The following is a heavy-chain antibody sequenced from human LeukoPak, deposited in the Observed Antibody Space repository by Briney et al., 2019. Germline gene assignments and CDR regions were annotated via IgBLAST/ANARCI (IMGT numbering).Heavy chain of an antibody. Sequence: SETLSLXCTVSGGSITSYYWSWIRQPPGKGLEWIGYIYYSGSTNYNPSLKSRVTISLDTSKNQFSLKLNSVTAADTAVYYCARDRSGSSGPYYYYYMDVWGKGTTVTVSS. V-gene: IGHV4-59*01. CDR1: GGSITSYY. J-gene: IGHJ6*03. CDR2: IYYSGST. CDR3: ARDRSGSSGPYYYYYMDV. D-gene: IGHD6-19*01.